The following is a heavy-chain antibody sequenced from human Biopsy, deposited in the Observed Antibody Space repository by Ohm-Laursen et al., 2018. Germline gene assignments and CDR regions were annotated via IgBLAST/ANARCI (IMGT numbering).Heavy chain of an antibody. CDR3: ARGGQGGFLEWLFIG. Sequence: SLRLSCSATGFNFSTYGMSWVRQVAGRGLEWVSGTSISGTFTHYADSVRGRFTISRDNSKNTLYLQMNSLRAEDTALYYCARGGQGGFLEWLFIGWGQGTLVTVSS. CDR1: GFNFSTYG. J-gene: IGHJ4*02. D-gene: IGHD3-3*01. V-gene: IGHV3-23*05. CDR2: TSISGTFT.